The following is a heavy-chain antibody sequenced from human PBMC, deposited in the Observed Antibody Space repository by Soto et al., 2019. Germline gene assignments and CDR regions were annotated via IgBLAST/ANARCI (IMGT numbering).Heavy chain of an antibody. D-gene: IGHD2-15*01. CDR3: ARDSGYCSGGSCYSGCFDY. CDR2: TYYRSKWYN. V-gene: IGHV6-1*01. CDR1: GDSVSSNSAA. Sequence: SQTLSLTCAISGDSVSSNSAAWNWIRQSPSRGLEWLGRTYYRSKWYNDYAVSVKSRITINPDTSKNQFSLQLNSVTPEDTAVYYCARDSGYCSGGSCYSGCFDYWGQGTLVTVSS. J-gene: IGHJ4*02.